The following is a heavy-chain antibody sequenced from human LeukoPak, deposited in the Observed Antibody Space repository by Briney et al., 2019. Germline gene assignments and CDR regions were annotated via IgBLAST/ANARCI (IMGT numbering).Heavy chain of an antibody. D-gene: IGHD1-1*01. CDR1: GGSISSSSYY. V-gene: IGHV4-39*07. CDR2: IYYSGST. CDR3: ARGRVSSSTWYSTYYYYFYMDV. Sequence: PSETLSLTCTVSGGSISSSSYYWGWIRQPPGEGLEWIGSIYYSGSTYYNPSLKSRVTISVDTSKNLFSLRLRSVTAADTAVYFCARGRVSSSTWYSTYYYYFYMDVWGKGTTVTVSS. J-gene: IGHJ6*03.